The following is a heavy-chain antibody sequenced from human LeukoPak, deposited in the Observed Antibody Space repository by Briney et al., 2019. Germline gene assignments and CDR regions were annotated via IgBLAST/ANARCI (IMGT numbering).Heavy chain of an antibody. CDR3: ARAYGSHAFDI. Sequence: SETLSLTCAVYGGSFSGYYWSWIRQPPGKGLEWIGEINHSGSTNYNPSLKSRVTISVDTSKNQFSLKLSSVTAADTAVYYCARAYGSHAFDIWGQGTMVTVSS. V-gene: IGHV4-34*01. D-gene: IGHD4-17*01. CDR1: GGSFSGYY. CDR2: INHSGST. J-gene: IGHJ3*02.